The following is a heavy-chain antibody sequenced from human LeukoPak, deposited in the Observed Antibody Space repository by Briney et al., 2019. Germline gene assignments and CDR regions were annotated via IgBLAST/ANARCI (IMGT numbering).Heavy chain of an antibody. J-gene: IGHJ4*02. Sequence: GASVKVSCKVSGYTLTELSMHWVRQAPGKGLEWMGGFDPEDGETIYAQKFQGRVTMTEDTSTDTAYMELSSLRSEDTAVYYCATTRPHYYDSSGYSLPFDYWGQGTLDTVSS. V-gene: IGHV1-24*01. CDR1: GYTLTELS. D-gene: IGHD3-22*01. CDR2: FDPEDGET. CDR3: ATTRPHYYDSSGYSLPFDY.